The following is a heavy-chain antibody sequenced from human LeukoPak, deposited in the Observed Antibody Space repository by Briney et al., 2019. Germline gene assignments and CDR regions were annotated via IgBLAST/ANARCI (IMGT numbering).Heavy chain of an antibody. V-gene: IGHV3-NL1*01. CDR1: GFTFSSYG. CDR2: ISGSGGST. D-gene: IGHD2-15*01. Sequence: GGSLRLSCAASGFTFSSYGMHWVRQAPGKGLEWVSAISGSGGSTYYADSVKGRFTISRDNAKNSLYLQMNSLRAEDTAVYYCAREVVVDHRSDYWGQGTLVTVSS. CDR3: AREVVVDHRSDY. J-gene: IGHJ4*02.